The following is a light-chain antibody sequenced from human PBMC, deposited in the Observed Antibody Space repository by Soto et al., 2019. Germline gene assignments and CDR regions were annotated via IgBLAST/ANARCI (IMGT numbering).Light chain of an antibody. CDR2: GAS. CDR1: QSLRATY. CDR3: QQHVTSPRT. Sequence: EVVLTQSPDTLSLSPGETATLSCRASQSLRATYVAWYQQRPGQAPRLLIYGASFRATGIPARFSGRGSGTDFTLSISRLEPEDFAVYYCQQHVTSPRTFGQGTKVDIK. J-gene: IGKJ1*01. V-gene: IGKV3-20*01.